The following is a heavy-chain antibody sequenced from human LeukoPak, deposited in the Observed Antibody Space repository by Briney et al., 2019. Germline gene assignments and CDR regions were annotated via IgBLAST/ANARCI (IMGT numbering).Heavy chain of an antibody. CDR3: ASATWISGSYFY. D-gene: IGHD3-10*01. CDR1: GGSISSGGYY. Sequence: PSQTLSLTCTVSGGSISSGGYYWSWIRQHPGKGLEWIGYIYYSGSTNYNPSLKSRVTISVDTSKNQFSLKLSSVTAADTAVYYCASATWISGSYFYWGQGTLVTVSS. V-gene: IGHV4-61*08. J-gene: IGHJ4*02. CDR2: IYYSGST.